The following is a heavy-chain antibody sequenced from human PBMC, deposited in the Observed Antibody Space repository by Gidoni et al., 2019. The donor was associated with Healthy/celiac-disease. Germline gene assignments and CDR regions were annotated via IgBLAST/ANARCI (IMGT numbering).Heavy chain of an antibody. D-gene: IGHD3-10*01. Sequence: GLEWIGEINHSGSTNYNPSLKSRVTISVDTSKNQFSLKLSSVTAADTAVYYCARGRGKWFGELKDWFDPWGQGTLVTVSS. V-gene: IGHV4-34*01. CDR3: ARGRGKWFGELKDWFDP. J-gene: IGHJ5*02. CDR2: INHSGST.